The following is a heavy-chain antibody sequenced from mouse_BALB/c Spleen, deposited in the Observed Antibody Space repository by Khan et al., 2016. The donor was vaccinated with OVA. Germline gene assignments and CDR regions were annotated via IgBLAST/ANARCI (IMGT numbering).Heavy chain of an antibody. CDR1: GYSITSDYA. CDR3: GSSRVYYRVSFFDY. CDR2: ISYSGRT. D-gene: IGHD2-14*01. V-gene: IGHV3-2*02. Sequence: EVQLQESGPGLVKPSQSLSLTCTVTGYSITSDYAWNWIRQFPGNKLEWLGYISYSGRTSYNPSLESRRSIIRDTYQNQCCLQWNTMTTEDTATYECGSSRVYYRVSFFDYWGQGTTLTVSS. J-gene: IGHJ2*01.